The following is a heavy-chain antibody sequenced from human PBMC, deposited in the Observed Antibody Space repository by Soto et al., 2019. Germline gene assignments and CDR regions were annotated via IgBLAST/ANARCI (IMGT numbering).Heavy chain of an antibody. CDR2: ISSRGSTI. J-gene: IGHJ6*04. CDR3: ARKNLYYYYGMDV. CDR1: GFTFSSYE. Sequence: PGGSLRLSCVASGFTFSSYEMNWVRQAPGKGLEWVSNISSRGSTIYYADSVRGRFTISRDDAKNSLYLQMNSLRAEDTAVYYCARKNLYYYYGMDVWGKGPTVTSPQ. V-gene: IGHV3-48*03.